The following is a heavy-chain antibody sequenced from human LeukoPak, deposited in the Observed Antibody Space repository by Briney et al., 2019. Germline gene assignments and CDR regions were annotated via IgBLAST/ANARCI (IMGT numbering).Heavy chain of an antibody. J-gene: IGHJ4*02. D-gene: IGHD6-19*01. CDR3: ARNGYTSGWYRN. Sequence: GGSLRLSCAASGFTVSSNYMSWVRQTPGKGLEWVSTIYSGGSTYYADCVKGRFTISRDISKNTLYLQMNSLRGEDTAVYYCARNGYTSGWYRNWGQGTLVTVSS. CDR1: GFTVSSNY. V-gene: IGHV3-53*01. CDR2: IYSGGST.